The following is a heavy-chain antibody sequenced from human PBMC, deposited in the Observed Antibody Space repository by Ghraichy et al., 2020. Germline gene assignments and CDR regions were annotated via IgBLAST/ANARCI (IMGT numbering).Heavy chain of an antibody. CDR3: AKGDLPFDY. D-gene: IGHD2-21*02. Sequence: GESLNISCAASGFTFSSYGMHWVRQAPGKGLEWVAVISYDGSNKYYADSVKGRFTISRDNSKNTLYLQMNSLRAEDTAVYYCAKGDLPFDYWGQGTLVTVSS. CDR2: ISYDGSNK. CDR1: GFTFSSYG. J-gene: IGHJ4*02. V-gene: IGHV3-30*18.